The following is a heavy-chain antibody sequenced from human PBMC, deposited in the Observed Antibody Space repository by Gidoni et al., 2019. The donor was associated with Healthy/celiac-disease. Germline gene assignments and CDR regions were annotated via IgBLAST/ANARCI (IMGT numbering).Heavy chain of an antibody. J-gene: IGHJ1*01. CDR1: GFTFSRYA. CDR2: ISGSGGST. D-gene: IGHD3-22*01. V-gene: IGHV3-23*01. CDR3: AKGGYYFIPKKVYFQH. Sequence: EVQLLESGGGLVQPGGSLRLSCAASGFTFSRYAMSWVRQAPGKGLEWVSAISGSGGSTYYADSVKGRFTISRDNSKNTLYLQMNSLRAEDTAVYYCAKGGYYFIPKKVYFQHWGQGTLVTVSS.